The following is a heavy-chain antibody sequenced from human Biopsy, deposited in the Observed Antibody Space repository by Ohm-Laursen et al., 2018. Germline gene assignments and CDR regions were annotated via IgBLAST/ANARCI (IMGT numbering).Heavy chain of an antibody. Sequence: SVKVSCKASGYTFTTYYIHWVRQAPGQGLEWMGWITADNTNSAQKFQGRLTMTTDISTSTAYMDLKGLRSDDTAIYYCARAFGGAYYSYAFDLWGQGTLVTVSS. CDR1: GYTFTTYY. CDR2: ITADNT. CDR3: ARAFGGAYYSYAFDL. V-gene: IGHV1-18*04. J-gene: IGHJ3*01. D-gene: IGHD2-21*02.